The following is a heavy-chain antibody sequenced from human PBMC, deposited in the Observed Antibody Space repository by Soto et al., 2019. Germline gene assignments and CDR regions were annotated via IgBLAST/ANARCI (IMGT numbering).Heavy chain of an antibody. J-gene: IGHJ4*02. CDR1: GYTFTNYG. Sequence: ASVKVSCKASGYTFTNYGFSWVRQAPGQGLEWMGWISGYNGNTNYAERLQGRVTMTTDTSTSTAYMELRSLRSDDTAVYYCARDSYCSGCSCYRGYFDYWGQGTLVTVSS. D-gene: IGHD2-15*01. V-gene: IGHV1-18*01. CDR3: ARDSYCSGCSCYRGYFDY. CDR2: ISGYNGNT.